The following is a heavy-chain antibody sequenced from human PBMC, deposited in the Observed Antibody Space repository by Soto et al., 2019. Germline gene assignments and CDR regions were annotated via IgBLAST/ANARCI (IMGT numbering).Heavy chain of an antibody. J-gene: IGHJ4*02. D-gene: IGHD4-4*01. CDR3: ARGPTTVTTGVDY. CDR1: GFTVRSNY. CDR2: IYSGGNT. Sequence: EVQLVESGGGLVQPGGSPRLSCAASGFTVRSNYMSWVRQAPGKGLEWVSVIYSGGNTYYADSVKGRFTISRDNSKNTLYLQMNSLRAEDTAVYYCARGPTTVTTGVDYWGQGTLVTVSS. V-gene: IGHV3-66*01.